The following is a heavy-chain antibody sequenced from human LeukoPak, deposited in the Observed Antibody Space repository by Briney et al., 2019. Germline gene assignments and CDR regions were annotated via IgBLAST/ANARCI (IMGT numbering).Heavy chain of an antibody. J-gene: IGHJ6*02. Sequence: SETLSLTCTVSGGSISSYYWSWIRQPPGKGLEWIGYISYSGSTNYSPSLKSRVTISVDTSKNQVSLQLSSVTAADTAVYYCARAACSGGSCYSAYYYYGMDVWGQGTTVTVSS. D-gene: IGHD2-15*01. CDR3: ARAACSGGSCYSAYYYYGMDV. V-gene: IGHV4-59*01. CDR2: ISYSGST. CDR1: GGSISSYY.